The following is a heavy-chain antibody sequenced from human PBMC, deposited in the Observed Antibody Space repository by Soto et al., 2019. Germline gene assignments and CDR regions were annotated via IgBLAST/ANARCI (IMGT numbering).Heavy chain of an antibody. D-gene: IGHD6-25*01. J-gene: IGHJ6*02. Sequence: QVQLVESGGGVVQPGRSLTVSCAASGFTFSNYGMHWVRQAPDKGLEWVAVIWYDGSNKYYADSVKGRFTISRDNSKNTLYLQMNSLRAEDTAVYYCAKDLLRPGRAYGMDVWGQGTTVTVSS. CDR2: IWYDGSNK. CDR3: AKDLLRPGRAYGMDV. CDR1: GFTFSNYG. V-gene: IGHV3-33*06.